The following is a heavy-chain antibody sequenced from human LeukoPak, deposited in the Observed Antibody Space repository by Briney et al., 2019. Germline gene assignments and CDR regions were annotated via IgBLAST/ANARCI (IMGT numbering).Heavy chain of an antibody. V-gene: IGHV1-2*02. D-gene: IGHD3-16*01. Sequence: ASVKVSCKASGYTFTGYYMHWVRQAPGQGLEWMGWINPNSGGTNYAQKFQGRVTMTRDTSISTAYMELSRLRSDDTAVYYCARDQPTWGPESKGWFDPWGQGTLVTVSS. J-gene: IGHJ5*02. CDR1: GYTFTGYY. CDR2: INPNSGGT. CDR3: ARDQPTWGPESKGWFDP.